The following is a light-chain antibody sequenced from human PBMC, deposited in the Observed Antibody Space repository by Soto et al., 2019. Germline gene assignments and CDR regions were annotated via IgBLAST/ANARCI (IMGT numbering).Light chain of an antibody. V-gene: IGLV1-40*01. Sequence: QSVLTQPPSVSGAPGQRVTISCTGSSSNIGADFEVNWYQQLPGRAPKLLIYDNTNRASGVPDRFSGSKSGTSASLAITGLQAGDEAVYYCQSYDSSLSGSVVFGGGTKLTVL. CDR2: DNT. J-gene: IGLJ2*01. CDR3: QSYDSSLSGSVV. CDR1: SSNIGADFE.